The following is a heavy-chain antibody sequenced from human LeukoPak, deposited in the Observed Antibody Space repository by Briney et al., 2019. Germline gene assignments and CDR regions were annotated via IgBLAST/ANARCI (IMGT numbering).Heavy chain of an antibody. CDR2: IYYSGST. CDR1: GGSFSGYY. CDR3: ARGRSSGYYPDY. Sequence: SETLSLTCAVYGGSFSGYYWSWIRQPPGKGLEWIGYIYYSGSTNYDPSLKSRVTISVDTSKNQFSLKLSSVTAADTAVYYCARGRSSGYYPDYWGQGTLVTVSS. V-gene: IGHV4-59*01. J-gene: IGHJ4*02. D-gene: IGHD3-22*01.